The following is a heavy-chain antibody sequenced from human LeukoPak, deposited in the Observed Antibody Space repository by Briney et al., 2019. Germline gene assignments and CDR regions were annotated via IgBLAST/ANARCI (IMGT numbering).Heavy chain of an antibody. CDR1: GYTFTSYD. CDR3: TRNHLGLGL. CDR2: IKPNSGNT. V-gene: IGHV1-8*01. D-gene: IGHD1-14*01. J-gene: IGHJ3*01. Sequence: ASVKVSCKAYGYTFTSYDIIWLRQAPGQGPECVGWIKPNSGNTGYAQKSQGRVTMTRDTSTSTAYMELNSLTYDDTAVYYCTRNHLGLGLWGQGTMVTVSS.